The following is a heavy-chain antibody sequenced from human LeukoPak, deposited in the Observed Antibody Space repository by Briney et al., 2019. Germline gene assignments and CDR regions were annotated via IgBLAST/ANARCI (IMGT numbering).Heavy chain of an antibody. D-gene: IGHD3-3*01. CDR2: ISSSSSTI. J-gene: IGHJ4*02. CDR3: ARPRKEGFYYFDY. Sequence: PGGSLRLSCAASGFTFSSYSMNWVRQAPWKGLEWVSYISSSSSTIYYADSVKGRFTISRDNAKNSLYLQMNSLRAEDTAVYYCARPRKEGFYYFDYWGQGTLVTVSS. V-gene: IGHV3-48*01. CDR1: GFTFSSYS.